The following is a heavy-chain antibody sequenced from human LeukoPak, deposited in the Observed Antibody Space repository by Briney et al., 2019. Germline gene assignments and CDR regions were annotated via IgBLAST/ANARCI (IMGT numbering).Heavy chain of an antibody. Sequence: SQTLSLTCTVSGGSISSGSYYWSWIRQPAGKGLEWIGYIYHSGSTYYNPSLKSRVTISVDRSKNQFSLKLSSVTAADTAVYYCAGGVVTAALDAFDIWGQGTMVTVSS. J-gene: IGHJ3*02. V-gene: IGHV4-30-2*01. CDR3: AGGVVTAALDAFDI. D-gene: IGHD4-23*01. CDR1: GGSISSGSYY. CDR2: IYHSGST.